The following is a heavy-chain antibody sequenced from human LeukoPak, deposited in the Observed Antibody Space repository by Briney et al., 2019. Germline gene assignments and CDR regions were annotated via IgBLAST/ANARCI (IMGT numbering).Heavy chain of an antibody. Sequence: SGTVSLTCTVSGASISSYYWSWIRQPPGKGLEWIGYIYYSGIMNYNPSLKSRVTMSVDTSKNQFSLKLSSVTAADTAVYYCARLGVAGTFWFDPWGQGTLVT. CDR3: ARLGVAGTFWFDP. CDR1: GASISSYY. D-gene: IGHD6-19*01. CDR2: IYYSGIM. J-gene: IGHJ5*02. V-gene: IGHV4-59*08.